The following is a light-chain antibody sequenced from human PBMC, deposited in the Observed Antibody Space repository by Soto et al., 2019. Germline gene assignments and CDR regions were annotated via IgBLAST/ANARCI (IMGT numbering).Light chain of an antibody. CDR1: SSDDGGYNY. V-gene: IGLV2-14*01. Sequence: QSALTQPASVSGSPGQSSTISCTGTSSDDGGYNYVSWYQQHPGKAPKLMIYEVSNRPSGVSNRFSGSKSGNTASLTISGLQAEDEADYYCNSYTSSSTLYVVFGGGTKLTVL. CDR2: EVS. CDR3: NSYTSSSTLYVV. J-gene: IGLJ2*01.